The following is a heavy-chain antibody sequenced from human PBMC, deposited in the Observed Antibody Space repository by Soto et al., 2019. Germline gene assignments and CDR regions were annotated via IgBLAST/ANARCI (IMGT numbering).Heavy chain of an antibody. Sequence: GGSLRLSCAASGFTFSSYAMSWVRQAPGKGLERVSALSGSGGSTYYADSVKGRFTISRDNSKNTLDLHMNSLRVEAPVVYYCAKTDCRMKVELYAFDISSQGTMVTVS. D-gene: IGHD2-21*02. CDR2: LSGSGGST. V-gene: IGHV3-23*01. CDR1: GFTFSSYA. CDR3: AKTDCRMKVELYAFDI. J-gene: IGHJ3*02.